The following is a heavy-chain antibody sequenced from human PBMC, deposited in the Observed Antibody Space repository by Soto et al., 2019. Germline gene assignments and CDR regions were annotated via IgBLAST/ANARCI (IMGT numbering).Heavy chain of an antibody. D-gene: IGHD1-7*01. CDR1: GGSFSGYY. V-gene: IGHV4-34*01. CDR3: ARDGITESTGYYYNDMDV. J-gene: IGHJ6*02. Sequence: KTSETLSLTCAVYGGSFSGYYWSWIRQPPGKGLEWIGEINHSGSTNYNPSLKSRVTISVDTSKNQFSLKLSSVTAADTAVYYCARDGITESTGYYYNDMDVWGQGTTVTVSS. CDR2: INHSGST.